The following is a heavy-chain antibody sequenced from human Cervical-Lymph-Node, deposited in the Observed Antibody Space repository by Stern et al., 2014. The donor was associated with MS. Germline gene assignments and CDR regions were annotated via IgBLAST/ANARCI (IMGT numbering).Heavy chain of an antibody. CDR3: AREHHGGNFES. Sequence: VQLLQSGAEVRKPGSSVKISCKASGATFSTNAISWLRQAPGQGPEWMGAIVPIFVRTNSIQTLRGRRTITADESASPAYMELRSLRSDDTAVYFCAREHHGGNFESWGQGTLVTVSS. V-gene: IGHV1-69*01. J-gene: IGHJ4*02. CDR1: GATFSTNA. D-gene: IGHD4-23*01. CDR2: IVPIFVRT.